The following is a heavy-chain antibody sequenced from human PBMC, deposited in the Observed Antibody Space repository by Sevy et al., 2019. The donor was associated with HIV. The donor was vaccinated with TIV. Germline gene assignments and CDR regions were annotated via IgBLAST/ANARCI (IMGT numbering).Heavy chain of an antibody. V-gene: IGHV1-18*01. CDR2: INTNNGNA. CDR1: GYPFTSFG. CDR3: AKDRGYCSGGSCYIQV. Sequence: ASVKVSCKGSGYPFTSFGISWVRQAPGQGLEWMGWINTNNGNANYAQKYQGRVTMTRDTSTSTAYMELRSLRSDDTAVYYCAKDRGYCSGGSCYIQVWGQSTLVTVSS. J-gene: IGHJ1*01. D-gene: IGHD2-15*01.